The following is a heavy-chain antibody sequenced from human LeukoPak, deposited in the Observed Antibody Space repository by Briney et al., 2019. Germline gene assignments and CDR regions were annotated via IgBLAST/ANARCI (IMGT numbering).Heavy chain of an antibody. CDR1: GFTFSSYG. CDR2: ISYDGSNK. D-gene: IGHD3-22*01. V-gene: IGHV3-30*18. Sequence: PGGSLRLSCAASGFTFSSYGMHWVRQAPGKGLEWVAVISYDGSNKYYADSVKGRFTISRDNSKNTLYLQMNSLRAEDTAVYYCAKASGDSSGYYHPETPPWGYWGQGTLVTVSS. J-gene: IGHJ4*02. CDR3: AKASGDSSGYYHPETPPWGY.